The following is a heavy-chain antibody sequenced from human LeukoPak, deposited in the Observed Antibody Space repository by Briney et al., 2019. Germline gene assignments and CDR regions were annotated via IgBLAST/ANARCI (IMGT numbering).Heavy chain of an antibody. J-gene: IGHJ4*01. CDR1: GFTFSSYG. D-gene: IGHD5-18*01. V-gene: IGHV3-23*01. CDR3: AKLDWGGSRYGYFDS. CDR2: LSGSGGRA. Sequence: GGSLTLYCAASGFTFSSYGMSWVRPAPGHGLEWVSLLSGSGGRASYEDSVKGRFTISRANSKNTLYLQRNSLSADDTAVYYCAKLDWGGSRYGYFDSWGQEPWSPSPQ.